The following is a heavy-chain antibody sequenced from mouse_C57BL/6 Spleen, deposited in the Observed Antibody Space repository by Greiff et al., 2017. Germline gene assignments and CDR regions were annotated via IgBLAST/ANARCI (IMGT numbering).Heavy chain of an antibody. J-gene: IGHJ4*01. V-gene: IGHV2-2*01. D-gene: IGHD1-1*01. Sequence: VKLVESGPGLVQPSQSLSITCTVSGFSLTSYGVHWVRQSPGKGLEWLGVIWSGGSTDYNAAFIYRLSIRKDNSKSQVFFKMNSLQADDTDIYYCASLITTVVATYYYAMDYWGQGTSVTVSS. CDR2: IWSGGST. CDR3: ASLITTVVATYYYAMDY. CDR1: GFSLTSYG.